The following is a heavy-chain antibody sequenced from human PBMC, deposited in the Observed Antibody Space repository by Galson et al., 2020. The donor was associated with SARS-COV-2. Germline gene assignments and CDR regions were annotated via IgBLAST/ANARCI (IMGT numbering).Heavy chain of an antibody. D-gene: IGHD1-1*01. J-gene: IGHJ4*02. V-gene: IGHV3-7*01. CDR2: IKGDGSVR. Sequence: QLGESLKISCAASGFIFGDSWMDWVRQAPGKGLEWVASIKGDGSVRYLGDFVKGRFTISRDNAKNSLYLDMNSLRDEDTGIYYCARDSAWSLAYWGQGTLVTVSS. CDR3: ARDSAWSLAY. CDR1: GFIFGDSW.